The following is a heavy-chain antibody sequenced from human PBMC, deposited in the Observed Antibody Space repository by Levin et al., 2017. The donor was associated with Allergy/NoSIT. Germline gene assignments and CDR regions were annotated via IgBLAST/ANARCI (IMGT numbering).Heavy chain of an antibody. CDR3: ARAVLWFGEFHFDY. J-gene: IGHJ4*02. V-gene: IGHV4-59*01. Sequence: PSETLSLTCTVSGGSISSYYWSWIRQPPGKGLEWIGYIYYSGSTNYNPSLKSRVTISVDTSKNQFSLKLSSVTAADTAVYYCARAVLWFGEFHFDYWGQGTLVTVSS. CDR2: IYYSGST. CDR1: GGSISSYY. D-gene: IGHD3-10*01.